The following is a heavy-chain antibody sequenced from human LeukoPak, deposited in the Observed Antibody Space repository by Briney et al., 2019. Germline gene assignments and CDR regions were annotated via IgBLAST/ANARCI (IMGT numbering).Heavy chain of an antibody. CDR1: GFTFGSYG. D-gene: IGHD3-10*01. J-gene: IGHJ6*03. V-gene: IGHV3-30*02. CDR2: IRYDGSNK. Sequence: PGGSLRLSCAASGFTFGSYGMHWVRQAPGKGLEWVAFIRYDGSNKYYADSVKGRFTISRDNSKNTLYLQMNSLRAEDTAVYYCAGSTMVRGVTPNYYMDVWGKGTTVTVSS. CDR3: AGSTMVRGVTPNYYMDV.